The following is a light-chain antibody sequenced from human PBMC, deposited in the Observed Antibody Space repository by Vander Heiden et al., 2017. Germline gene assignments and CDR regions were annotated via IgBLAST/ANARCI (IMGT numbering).Light chain of an antibody. V-gene: IGKV1-9*01. J-gene: IGKJ4*01. CDR1: QGISSY. CDR2: SAS. CDR3: EHLNNFPLT. Sequence: DIQLTQSPSFLSASVGDRVTITCRASQGISSYLAWYQQTPGKAPKLLISSASALQSGVPPRFSGSGSGTEFTLTINSLQPEDSATFYCEHLNNFPLTFGGGTKVEI.